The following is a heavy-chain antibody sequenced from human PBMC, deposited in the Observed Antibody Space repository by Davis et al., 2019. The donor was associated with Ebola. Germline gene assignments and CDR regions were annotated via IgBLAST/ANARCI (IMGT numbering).Heavy chain of an antibody. CDR3: AKVGYYFGSGGYYGMDV. J-gene: IGHJ6*02. D-gene: IGHD3-10*01. CDR2: ISGIGYT. CDR1: GFTFSSYA. V-gene: IGHV3-23*01. Sequence: PGGSLRLSCAASGFTFSSYAMSWVRQAPGKGLECVSVISGIGYTYYAGSVKGRFTISRDNSKNTVHLQMNSLRAEDTALYYCAKVGYYFGSGGYYGMDVWGQGTTVTVSS.